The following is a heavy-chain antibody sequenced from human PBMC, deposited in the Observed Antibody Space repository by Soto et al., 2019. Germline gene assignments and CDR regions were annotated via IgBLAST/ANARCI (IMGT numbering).Heavy chain of an antibody. J-gene: IGHJ4*02. CDR1: GGSISSGGYS. D-gene: IGHD5-12*01. V-gene: IGHV4-30-2*01. CDR2: IYHSGST. Sequence: TLSLTCAVSGGSISSGGYSWSWIRQPPGKGLEWIGYIYHSGSTYYNPSLKSRVTISVDRSKNQFSLKLSSVTAADTAVYYCARYAYEFDYWGQGTLVTVSS. CDR3: ARYAYEFDY.